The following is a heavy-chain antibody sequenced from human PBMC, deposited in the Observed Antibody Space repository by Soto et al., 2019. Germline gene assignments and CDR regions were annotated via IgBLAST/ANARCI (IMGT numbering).Heavy chain of an antibody. CDR3: ARDRRIAVAGTRLDYYYGMDV. D-gene: IGHD6-19*01. Sequence: ASVKVSCKASGYTFTGYGISWVRQAPGQGLEWMGWISAYNGNTNYAQKLQGRVTMTTDTSTSTAYMELRSLRSEDTAVYYCARDRRIAVAGTRLDYYYGMDVWGQGTTVTVSS. V-gene: IGHV1-18*01. J-gene: IGHJ6*02. CDR2: ISAYNGNT. CDR1: GYTFTGYG.